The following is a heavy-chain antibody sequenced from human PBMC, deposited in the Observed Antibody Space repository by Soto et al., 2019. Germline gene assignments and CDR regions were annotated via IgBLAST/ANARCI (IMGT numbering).Heavy chain of an antibody. CDR2: IYYSGST. CDR3: ARHRSDSWFDP. D-gene: IGHD2-21*02. J-gene: IGHJ5*02. Sequence: QLQLQESGPGLVKPSETLSLTCSVSGGSISSSSYFWGWIRQPPGKGLEWIGSIYYSGSTYYNPSLKSRVTVSVDTSKNQFSLKLSSVTAADTAVYYCARHRSDSWFDPWGQGTLVTVSS. CDR1: GGSISSSSYF. V-gene: IGHV4-39*01.